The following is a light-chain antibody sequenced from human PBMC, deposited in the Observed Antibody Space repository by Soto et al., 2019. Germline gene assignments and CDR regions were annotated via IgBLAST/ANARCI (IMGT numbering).Light chain of an antibody. CDR2: EVN. Sequence: QSALTQPASVSPSPGQSITISCTGNSSDVGYHNYSSWYRQHQGKARRLMINEVNNRPSGVSNRFSGSKSGSTASLTISGLQAEDEADYYGSAGTSSNTLLYVLGTGIKVSVL. J-gene: IGLJ1*01. CDR1: SSDVGYHNY. V-gene: IGLV2-14*01. CDR3: SAGTSSNTLLYV.